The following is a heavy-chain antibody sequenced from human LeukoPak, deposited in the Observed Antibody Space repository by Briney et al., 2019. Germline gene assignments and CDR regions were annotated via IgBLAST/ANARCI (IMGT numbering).Heavy chain of an antibody. Sequence: ASVKVSCKASGYTFTSYGISWVRQAPGQGLEWMGWISAYNGNTNYAQKLQGRVTMTTDTSTSTAYMELRSLRSDDTAVYYCARIYYDSSGYYYGGWFDPWGQGTLVTVSS. D-gene: IGHD3-22*01. CDR1: GYTFTSYG. CDR2: ISAYNGNT. CDR3: ARIYYDSSGYYYGGWFDP. V-gene: IGHV1-18*01. J-gene: IGHJ5*02.